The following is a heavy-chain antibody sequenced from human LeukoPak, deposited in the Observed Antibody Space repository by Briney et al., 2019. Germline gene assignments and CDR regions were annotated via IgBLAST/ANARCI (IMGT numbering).Heavy chain of an antibody. Sequence: GRSLRLSCAASGFTFSSYALHWVRQAPGKGLEWVAVISSDGSNKYYADAVRGRFTISRDNSKNTIYLQMNSLRDEDTDVYYCATLRCSGGSCNSNQDFWGQGSLVTVSS. CDR2: ISSDGSNK. CDR3: ATLRCSGGSCNSNQDF. V-gene: IGHV3-30-3*01. D-gene: IGHD2-15*01. CDR1: GFTFSSYA. J-gene: IGHJ4*02.